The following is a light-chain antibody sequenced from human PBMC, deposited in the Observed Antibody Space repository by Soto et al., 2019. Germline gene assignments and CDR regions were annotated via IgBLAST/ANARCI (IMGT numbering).Light chain of an antibody. V-gene: IGLV2-14*03. CDR2: DVV. CDR3: TSYRRNDMRVL. J-gene: IGLJ2*01. Sequence: QSALSQPASVSGSPGQSIIISCTGTGNDVGAYDYVSWYQHHPGKAPKLVIFDVVNRPSGISDRFSGSKSGNTASLTVSGLQAEDEADYYCTSYRRNDMRVLFGGGTKLTVL. CDR1: GNDVGAYDY.